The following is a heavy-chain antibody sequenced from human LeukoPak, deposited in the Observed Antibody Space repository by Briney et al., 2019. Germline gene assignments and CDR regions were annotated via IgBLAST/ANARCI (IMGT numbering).Heavy chain of an antibody. Sequence: SETLSLTCTVSGGSISSYYWSWIRQPPGKGLEWIGYIYYSGSTNYNPFLKSRVTISVDTSKNQFSLRLSSVTAADTAVYYCARDGGGNYHFDYWGQGTLVTVSS. CDR1: GGSISSYY. J-gene: IGHJ4*02. D-gene: IGHD1-26*01. CDR2: IYYSGST. CDR3: ARDGGGNYHFDY. V-gene: IGHV4-59*01.